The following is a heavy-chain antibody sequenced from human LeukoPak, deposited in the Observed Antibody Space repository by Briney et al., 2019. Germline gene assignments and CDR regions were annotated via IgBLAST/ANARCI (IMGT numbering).Heavy chain of an antibody. CDR3: AREGGPYRPLDY. V-gene: IGHV4-4*02. J-gene: IGHJ4*02. CDR2: VHLSGRT. CDR1: GGSPSSTNW. Sequence: PSGTLSLTCGVSGGSPSSTNWWTWVRQPPGEGLEWIGEVHLSGRTNYNPSLESRVTMSVDMFENHISLKLTSVTAADTAVYYCAREGGPYRPLDYSGQGTLVTVSS.